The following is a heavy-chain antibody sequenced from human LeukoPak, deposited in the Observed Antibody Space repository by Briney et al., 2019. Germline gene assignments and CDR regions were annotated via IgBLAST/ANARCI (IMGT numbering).Heavy chain of an antibody. CDR2: IYPGDSDT. CDR3: ARQELGYCSSTSCDHAFDI. J-gene: IGHJ3*02. CDR1: GYSFTSYW. Sequence: PGGSLRLSCKGSGYSFTSYWIGWVRQMPGKGLEWMGIIYPGDSDTRYSPSFQGQVTISADKSISTAYLQWSSLKASDTAMYYCARQELGYCSSTSCDHAFDIWGQRTMVTVSS. V-gene: IGHV5-51*01. D-gene: IGHD2-2*01.